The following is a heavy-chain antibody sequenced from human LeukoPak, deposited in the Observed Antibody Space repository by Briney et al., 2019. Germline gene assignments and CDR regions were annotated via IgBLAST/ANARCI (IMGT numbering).Heavy chain of an antibody. CDR2: INHSGST. J-gene: IGHJ6*03. D-gene: IGHD1-1*01. Sequence: SGTLSLTCAVYGGSFSGYYWSWIRQPPGKGLEWIGEINHSGSTNYNPSLKSRVTISVDTSKNQFSLKLSSVTAADTAVYYCARVRNDYYYYYYYMDVWGKGTTVTVSS. CDR1: GGSFSGYY. V-gene: IGHV4-34*01. CDR3: ARVRNDYYYYYYYMDV.